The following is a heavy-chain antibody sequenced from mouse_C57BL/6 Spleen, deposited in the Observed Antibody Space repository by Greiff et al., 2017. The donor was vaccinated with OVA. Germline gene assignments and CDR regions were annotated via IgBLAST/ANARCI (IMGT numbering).Heavy chain of an antibody. V-gene: IGHV7-3*01. Sequence: EVKLVESGGGLVQPGGSLSLSCAASGFTFTDYYMSWVRQPPGKALEWLGFIRNKANGYTTEYSVSVMGRFTISRDNSQRNLYLQMNAQRAEDSATYYCARSDYDRNYAKDYWGQGTSVTVSS. CDR1: GFTFTDYY. CDR2: IRNKANGYTT. J-gene: IGHJ4*01. CDR3: ARSDYDRNYAKDY. D-gene: IGHD2-4*01.